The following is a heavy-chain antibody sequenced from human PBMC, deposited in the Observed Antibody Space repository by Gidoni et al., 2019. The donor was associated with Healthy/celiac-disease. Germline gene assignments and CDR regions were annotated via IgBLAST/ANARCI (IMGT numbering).Heavy chain of an antibody. CDR2: ISGSGGST. CDR1: GFTFSSYA. Sequence: EVQLLESGGGLVQPGGSLRLSCAASGFTFSSYAMSWVRQAPGKGLEWVSAISGSGGSTYYADSVKGRFTISRDNSKNTLYLQMNSLRAEDTAVYYCAKGEGRDGYNYEEAFDIWGQGTMVTVSS. CDR3: AKGEGRDGYNYEEAFDI. J-gene: IGHJ3*02. V-gene: IGHV3-23*01. D-gene: IGHD5-12*01.